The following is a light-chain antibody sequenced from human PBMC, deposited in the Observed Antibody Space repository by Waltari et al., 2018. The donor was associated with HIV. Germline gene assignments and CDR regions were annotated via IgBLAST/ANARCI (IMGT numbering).Light chain of an antibody. CDR1: SSNIGAGLD. J-gene: IGLJ1*01. V-gene: IGLV1-40*01. Sequence: QSVLTQPPSVSGAPGQRVPLSCTGSSSNIGAGLDVHSYQQIPGTPPKLLIYCSSNRPAGGPARCSGSKTGTSVSRAITGLQAEDEADYYCQSYDSSLSGQVFGTGTKVTVL. CDR3: QSYDSSLSGQV. CDR2: CSS.